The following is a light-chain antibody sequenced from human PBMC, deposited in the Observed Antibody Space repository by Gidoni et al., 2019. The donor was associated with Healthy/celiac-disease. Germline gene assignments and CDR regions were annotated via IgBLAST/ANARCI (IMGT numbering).Light chain of an antibody. J-gene: IGKJ2*03. Sequence: DIVMTKAPDALAVSLGERATINCKSSQSVLYSSNNKNYLAWYQQKPGQPPKLLIYWASTRESGVPDRFSGSGSGTDFTLTISSLQAEDVSFYYCQQYYRTPYSFGQGTKLEIK. V-gene: IGKV4-1*01. CDR1: QSVLYSSNNKNY. CDR3: QQYYRTPYS. CDR2: WAS.